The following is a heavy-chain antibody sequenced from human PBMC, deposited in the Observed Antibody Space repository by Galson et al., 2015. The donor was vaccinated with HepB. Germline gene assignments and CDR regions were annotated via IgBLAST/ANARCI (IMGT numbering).Heavy chain of an antibody. CDR1: GFTFSSYA. Sequence: SLRLSCAASGFTFSSYAMSWVRQAPGKGLEWVSAISGSGGSTYYADSVKGRFTISRDTSKNTLYLQINSLRAEDTAVYYCAIRSSGWYTGEHYFDYWGQGTLVTVSS. V-gene: IGHV3-23*01. J-gene: IGHJ4*02. D-gene: IGHD6-19*01. CDR3: AIRSSGWYTGEHYFDY. CDR2: ISGSGGST.